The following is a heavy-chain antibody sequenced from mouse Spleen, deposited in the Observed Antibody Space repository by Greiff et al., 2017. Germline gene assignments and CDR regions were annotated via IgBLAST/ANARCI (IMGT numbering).Heavy chain of an antibody. V-gene: IGHV5-17*02. CDR3: AREALYRYDGPYYFDY. CDR2: ISSGSSTI. J-gene: IGHJ2*01. D-gene: IGHD2-14*01. Sequence: EVHLVESGGGLVQPGGSRKLSCAASGFTFSSFGMHWVRQAPEKGLEWVAYISSGSSTIYYADTVKGRFTISRDNPKNTLFLQMTSLRSEDTAMYYCAREALYRYDGPYYFDYWGQGTTLTVSS. CDR1: GFTFSSFG.